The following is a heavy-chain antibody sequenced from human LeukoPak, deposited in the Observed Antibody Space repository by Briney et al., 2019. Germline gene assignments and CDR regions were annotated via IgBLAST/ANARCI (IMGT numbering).Heavy chain of an antibody. CDR2: IYSGGST. V-gene: IGHV3-53*01. D-gene: IGHD1-26*01. J-gene: IGHJ4*02. Sequence: GGSLRLSCAASGFTVSSNYMSWVRQAPGKGLEWVSVIYSGGSTYYADSVKGRFTISRDNSKNTLYLQMNSLRAEDTAVYYCARAPKYSGSSLDYWGQGTLDTVSS. CDR3: ARAPKYSGSSLDY. CDR1: GFTVSSNY.